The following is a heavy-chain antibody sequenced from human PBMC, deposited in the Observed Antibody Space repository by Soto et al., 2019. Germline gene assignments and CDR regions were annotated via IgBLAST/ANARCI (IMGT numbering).Heavy chain of an antibody. D-gene: IGHD3-3*01. V-gene: IGHV3-15*01. Sequence: PGGSLRLSCAASGFTFSNAWMSWVRQAPGKGLEWVGRIKSKTDGGTTDYAAPVKGRFTISRDDSKNTLYLQMNSLKTEDTAVYYCTXGGLITIFGLVIRDFDYWGQGTLVTVSS. CDR3: TXGGLITIFGLVIRDFDY. CDR2: IKSKTDGGTT. J-gene: IGHJ4*02. CDR1: GFTFSNAW.